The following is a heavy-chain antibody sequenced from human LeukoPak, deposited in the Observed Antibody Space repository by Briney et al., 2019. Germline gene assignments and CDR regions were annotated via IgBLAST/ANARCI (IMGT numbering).Heavy chain of an antibody. D-gene: IGHD3-22*01. CDR2: IIPIFGTT. V-gene: IGHV1-69*05. Sequence: GASVKVSCKASGGTFSSYAISWVRQAPGQGLEWMGGIIPIFGTTNYAQKFQGRVTITTDESTSTAYMELSSLRSEDTAVYYCARGKSDSSGYYCADAFDIWGQGTMVTVSS. CDR3: ARGKSDSSGYYCADAFDI. CDR1: GGTFSSYA. J-gene: IGHJ3*02.